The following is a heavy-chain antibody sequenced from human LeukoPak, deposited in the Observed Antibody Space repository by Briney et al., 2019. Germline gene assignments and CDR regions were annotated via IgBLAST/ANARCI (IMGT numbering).Heavy chain of an antibody. V-gene: IGHV3-33*06. J-gene: IGHJ6*03. Sequence: GGFLRLSCVSSGFTFSNYGMHWVRQAPGKGLEWVALIWHDGSNKYYADSVRGRVTISRDNSKNTLYLQMNSLTAKDTAVYFCAKDGDAYIEYYYYYMDVWGKGTTVTVSS. D-gene: IGHD5-24*01. CDR1: GFTFSNYG. CDR3: AKDGDAYIEYYYYYMDV. CDR2: IWHDGSNK.